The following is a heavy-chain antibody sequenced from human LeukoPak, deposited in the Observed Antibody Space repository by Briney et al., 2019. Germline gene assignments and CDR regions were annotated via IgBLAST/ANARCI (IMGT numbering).Heavy chain of an antibody. CDR2: IYYSGST. V-gene: IGHV4-59*12. CDR3: ARDYARFQLSYFDY. Sequence: SETLSLTCTVSGGSISSYYWSWIRQPPGKGLEWIGYIYYSGSTNYNPSLKSRVTISVDTSKNQFSLKLSSVTAADTAVYYCARDYARFQLSYFDYWGQGTLVTVSS. J-gene: IGHJ4*02. CDR1: GGSISSYY. D-gene: IGHD3-16*01.